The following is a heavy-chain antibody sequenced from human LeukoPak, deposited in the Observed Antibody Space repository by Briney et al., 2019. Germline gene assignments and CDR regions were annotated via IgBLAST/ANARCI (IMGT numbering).Heavy chain of an antibody. CDR3: ARQVDYFDY. Sequence: PSETLSLTCAVSGYSISSGHYWGWIRQPPGRGLEWIGSIYHSGSTYYNPSLKSRVTISVDTSKNQFSLKLSSVTAADTAVYYCARQVDYFDYWGQGTLVTVSS. CDR2: IYHSGST. J-gene: IGHJ4*02. CDR1: GYSISSGHY. V-gene: IGHV4-38-2*01.